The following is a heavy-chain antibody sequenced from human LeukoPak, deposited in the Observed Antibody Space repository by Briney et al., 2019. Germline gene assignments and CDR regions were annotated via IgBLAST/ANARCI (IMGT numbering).Heavy chain of an antibody. J-gene: IGHJ4*02. CDR3: ARLAAAEEFDY. Sequence: SETLSLTCTVSGGSISSYYWSRIRQPPGKGLEWIGSIYYSGSTYYNPSLKSRVTISVDTSKNQFSLKLSSVTAADTAVYYCARLAAAEEFDYWGQGTLVTVSS. CDR2: IYYSGST. D-gene: IGHD6-13*01. CDR1: GGSISSYY. V-gene: IGHV4-39*01.